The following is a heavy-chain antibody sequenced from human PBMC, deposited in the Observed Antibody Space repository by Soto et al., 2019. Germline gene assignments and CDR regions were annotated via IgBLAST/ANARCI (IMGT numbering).Heavy chain of an antibody. V-gene: IGHV1-3*01. CDR1: GYTFTSYA. CDR2: INAGNGNT. Sequence: ASVKVSCKASGYTFTSYAMHWVRQAPGQRLEWMGWINAGNGNTKYSQKFQGRVTITRDTSASTAYMELSSLRSEDTAVYYCARDTPDPGIVVVPAARPDGMDVWGQGTTVPAS. J-gene: IGHJ6*02. CDR3: ARDTPDPGIVVVPAARPDGMDV. D-gene: IGHD2-2*01.